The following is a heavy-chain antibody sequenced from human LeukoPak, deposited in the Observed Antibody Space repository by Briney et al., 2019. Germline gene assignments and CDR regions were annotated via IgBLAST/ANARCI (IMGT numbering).Heavy chain of an antibody. Sequence: GGSLRLSCVGSGFTFTNYGMSWVRQAPGEGLEWVSAITGSGGSTYYADAVTGRFTVSRDNSDNTLYLQMNSLRAEDTALYYCAKTKGDYEYWSGYYKYYFDYWGQGALVTVSS. V-gene: IGHV3-23*01. CDR1: GFTFTNYG. CDR2: ITGSGGST. CDR3: AKTKGDYEYWSGYYKYYFDY. J-gene: IGHJ4*02. D-gene: IGHD3-3*01.